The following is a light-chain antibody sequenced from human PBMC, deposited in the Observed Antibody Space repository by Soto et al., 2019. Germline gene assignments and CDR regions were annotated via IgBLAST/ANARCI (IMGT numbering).Light chain of an antibody. Sequence: QSALTQPASVSGSPGQSITISCTGTSSDVGGYDYVSWYQQHPGKAPKLMIYDVGSRPSGVSNRFSGSKSGSTASLTISGLQAEDEADYYCNSYTSSTTLVFGGGTKLTVL. V-gene: IGLV2-14*03. CDR1: SSDVGGYDY. J-gene: IGLJ2*01. CDR2: DVG. CDR3: NSYTSSTTLV.